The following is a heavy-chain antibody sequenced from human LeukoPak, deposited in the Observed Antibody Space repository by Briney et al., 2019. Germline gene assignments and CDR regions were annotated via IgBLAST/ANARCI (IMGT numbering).Heavy chain of an antibody. CDR3: ARWGLDDFWSGYYTGIRDWFDP. CDR1: GGSFSGYY. D-gene: IGHD3-3*01. V-gene: IGHV4-34*01. Sequence: PSETLSLTCAVYGGSFSGYYWSWIRQPPGKGLEWIGEINHSGSTYYNPSLKSRVTISVDTSKNQFSLKLSSVAAADTAVYYCARWGLDDFWSGYYTGIRDWFDPWGQGTLVTVSS. J-gene: IGHJ5*02. CDR2: INHSGST.